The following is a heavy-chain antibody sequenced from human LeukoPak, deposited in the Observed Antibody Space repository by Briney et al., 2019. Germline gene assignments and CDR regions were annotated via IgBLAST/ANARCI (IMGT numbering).Heavy chain of an antibody. CDR3: ASLSLAPGSNWFDP. CDR2: INYSGST. D-gene: IGHD6-13*01. CDR1: GGSISSYY. Sequence: SETLSLTCTVSGGSISSYYWSWVRQPPGKGLERIGDINYSGSTNYNPSLTSRVTISVDTSKNQFSLKLSSVTAADTAVYYCASLSLAPGSNWFDPWGQGTLVTVSS. V-gene: IGHV4-59*01. J-gene: IGHJ5*02.